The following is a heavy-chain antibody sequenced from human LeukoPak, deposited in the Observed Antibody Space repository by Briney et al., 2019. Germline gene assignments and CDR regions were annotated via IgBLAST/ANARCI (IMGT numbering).Heavy chain of an antibody. J-gene: IGHJ4*02. V-gene: IGHV3-30-3*01. Sequence: GGSLRLSCAASGFTFSSSAMHWVRQAPGKGLEWVAVISYDGSNKYYADSVKGRFSISRDNSKNTLYLQMNSLRAEDTAVYYCARVGYGGDTTNFDYWGQGTLVTVSS. CDR2: ISYDGSNK. D-gene: IGHD2-21*01. CDR3: ARVGYGGDTTNFDY. CDR1: GFTFSSSA.